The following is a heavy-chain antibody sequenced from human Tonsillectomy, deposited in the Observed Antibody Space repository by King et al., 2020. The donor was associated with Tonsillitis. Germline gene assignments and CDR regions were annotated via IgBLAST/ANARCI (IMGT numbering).Heavy chain of an antibody. CDR1: GGTFSSHA. CDR3: ARGLYDSSGFTLGF. CDR2: IIPIIGIG. V-gene: IGHV1-69*04. D-gene: IGHD3-22*01. J-gene: IGHJ4*02. Sequence: VQLVQSGAEVKNPGSSVKVSCKASGGTFSSHAITWGRQAPGQGFEWIGRIIPIIGIGNYAQKFPGRVTITADESTTTVYMELSSLRSEDTAVYYCARGLYDSSGFTLGFWGQGTLVTVSS.